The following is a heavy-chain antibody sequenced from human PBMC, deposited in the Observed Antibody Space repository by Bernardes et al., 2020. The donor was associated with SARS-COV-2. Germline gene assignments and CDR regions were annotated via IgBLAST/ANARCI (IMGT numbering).Heavy chain of an antibody. CDR3: ARDLSSIWYRYYGMDV. Sequence: GSLRLSCAASGFTFSSYTLHWVRQAPGKGLEWVAVISVSATYHYYADAVTGRFTISRDNSKNTLYLQMNGLTPEDTAVYYCARDLSSIWYRYYGMDVWGQGTTVTVSS. CDR1: GFTFSSYT. J-gene: IGHJ6*02. V-gene: IGHV3-30*04. D-gene: IGHD6-13*01. CDR2: ISVSATYH.